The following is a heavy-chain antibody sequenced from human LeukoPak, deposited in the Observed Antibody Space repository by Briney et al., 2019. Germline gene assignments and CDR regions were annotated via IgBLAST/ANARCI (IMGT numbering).Heavy chain of an antibody. V-gene: IGHV3-30*18. CDR2: ISYGGSNK. J-gene: IGHJ4*02. CDR3: AKAPEDSSGYYYFDY. CDR1: GFTFSSYG. D-gene: IGHD3-22*01. Sequence: GGSLRLSCAASGFTFSSYGMHWVRQAPGKGLEWVAVISYGGSNKYYADSVKGRFTISRDNSKNTLYLQMNSLRAEDTAVYYCAKAPEDSSGYYYFDYWGQGTLVTVSS.